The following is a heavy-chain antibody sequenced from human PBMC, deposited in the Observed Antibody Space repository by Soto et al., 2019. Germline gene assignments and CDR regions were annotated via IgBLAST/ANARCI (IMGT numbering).Heavy chain of an antibody. CDR1: GYTFTSYG. D-gene: IGHD1-7*01. J-gene: IGHJ6*02. Sequence: QVQLVQSGAEVKKPGASVKVSCKASGYTFTSYGISWVRQAPGQGLEWMGWISAYNGNTNYAQKLQGRVTMTTDNTKRTAYMELRSLGSDDTAVYYLARKGVALLELPVAYGMAVWGQGTTVTVSS. CDR2: ISAYNGNT. CDR3: ARKGVALLELPVAYGMAV. V-gene: IGHV1-18*01.